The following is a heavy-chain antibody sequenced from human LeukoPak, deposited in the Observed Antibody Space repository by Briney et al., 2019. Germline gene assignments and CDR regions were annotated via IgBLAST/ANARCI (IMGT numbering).Heavy chain of an antibody. J-gene: IGHJ5*02. D-gene: IGHD6-13*01. V-gene: IGHV4-39*01. CDR1: GGSISSAAYY. Sequence: SETLSLTCTVSGGSISSAAYYWGWVRQPPGKGLDWSGSIYYTGTIYYSPSLQTRATLSFDTSKNQFSLKLTSVTAADTAVYFCARRPIAAGNNWFDPWGQGTLVTVSS. CDR2: IYYTGTI. CDR3: ARRPIAAGNNWFDP.